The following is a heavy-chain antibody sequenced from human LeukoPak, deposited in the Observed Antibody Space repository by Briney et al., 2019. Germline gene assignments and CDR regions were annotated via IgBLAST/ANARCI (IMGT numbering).Heavy chain of an antibody. CDR1: AGSISTYY. D-gene: IGHD5-24*01. CDR3: VRARRDGIFDY. Sequence: SETLSLTCTVSAGSISTYYWVWIRQPPGKGLEWIGFIDYSGSTNYNPSLNSRVTFSVDTSKTQFSLKLSSVTAADAAVYYCVRARRDGIFDYWGQGTLVTVSS. CDR2: IDYSGST. V-gene: IGHV4-59*01. J-gene: IGHJ4*02.